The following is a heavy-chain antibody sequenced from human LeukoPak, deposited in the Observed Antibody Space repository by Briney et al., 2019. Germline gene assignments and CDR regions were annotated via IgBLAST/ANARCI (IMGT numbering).Heavy chain of an antibody. V-gene: IGHV4-30-2*01. D-gene: IGHD3-10*01. J-gene: IGHJ3*02. CDR2: IYHSGST. CDR3: ARGSGIWDAFDI. Sequence: SETLSLTCSVSGGSISSGGYSWSWIRQPPEKGLEWIGYIYHSGSTYYNPSLKSRVTISVDTSKNQFSLKLSSVTAADTAVYYCARGSGIWDAFDIWGQGTMVTVSS. CDR1: GGSISSGGYS.